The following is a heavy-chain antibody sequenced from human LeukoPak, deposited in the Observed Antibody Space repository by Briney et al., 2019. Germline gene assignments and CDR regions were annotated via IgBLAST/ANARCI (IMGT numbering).Heavy chain of an antibody. CDR2: IYDSGST. D-gene: IGHD5-18*01. CDR1: GGSISGYY. J-gene: IGHJ5*02. V-gene: IGHV4-59*08. CDR3: ARLGDSFQYNWFDP. Sequence: SETLSLTCTVSGGSISGYYWSWIRQPPGKGLEWIGYIYDSGSTNYNPSLKSRVTTSTDTSKIQFSLKLSSVTAADTAVYYCARLGDSFQYNWFDPWGQGTLVTVSS.